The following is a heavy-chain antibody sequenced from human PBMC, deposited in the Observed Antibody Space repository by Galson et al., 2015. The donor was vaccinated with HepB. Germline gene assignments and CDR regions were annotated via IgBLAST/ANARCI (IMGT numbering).Heavy chain of an antibody. CDR2: MNPNSGNT. D-gene: IGHD5-12*01. V-gene: IGHV1-8*01. Sequence: SVKVSCKASGYTFTSYDINWVRQATGQGLEWMGWMNPNSGNTGYAQKFQGRVTMTRNTSISTAYMGLSSLRSEDTAVYYCARGESGTDAFDIWGQGTMVTVSS. CDR1: GYTFTSYD. J-gene: IGHJ3*02. CDR3: ARGESGTDAFDI.